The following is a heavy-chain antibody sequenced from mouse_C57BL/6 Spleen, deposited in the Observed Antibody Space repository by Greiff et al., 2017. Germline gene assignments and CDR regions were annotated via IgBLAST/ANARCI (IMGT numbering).Heavy chain of an antibody. CDR1: GFNIKNTY. CDR2: LDPANGNT. J-gene: IGHJ1*03. CDR3: AALYTGNYDCYFDV. V-gene: IGHV14-3*01. D-gene: IGHD2-1*01. Sequence: VHVKQSVAELVRPGASVKLSCTASGFNIKNTYMHWVKQRPEQGLEWIGRLDPANGNTKYAPKFQGTATITADTSANTAYLTRSSLTSEDTAIFYCAALYTGNYDCYFDVWGTGTTLTVSS.